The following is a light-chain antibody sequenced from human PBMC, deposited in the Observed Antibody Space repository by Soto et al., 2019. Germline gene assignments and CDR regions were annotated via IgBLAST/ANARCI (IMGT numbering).Light chain of an antibody. CDR2: EVS. J-gene: IGLJ1*01. CDR3: SSYTSISTPYV. V-gene: IGLV2-14*01. CDR1: SGDVGGYNY. Sequence: QSVLTQPASVSGSPGQSITISCTGTSGDVGGYNYVSWYQQHPGKAPKLMIYEVSHRPSGISNRFSGSKSGNTASLTISGLQAEDEAEYYCSSYTSISTPYVFGTGTKLTVL.